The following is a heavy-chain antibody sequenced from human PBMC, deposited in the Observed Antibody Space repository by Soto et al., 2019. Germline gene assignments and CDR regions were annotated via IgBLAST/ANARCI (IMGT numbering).Heavy chain of an antibody. V-gene: IGHV3-23*01. D-gene: IGHD2-15*01. Sequence: GGSLSLSCAASGFTFSSYAMSWVRQAPGKGLEWVSAISGSGGSTYYADSVKGRFTISRDNSKNTLYLQMNSLRAADTAVYYCAKDNRIVVVAATQDYWGHGTLGTV. J-gene: IGHJ4*01. CDR3: AKDNRIVVVAATQDY. CDR1: GFTFSSYA. CDR2: ISGSGGST.